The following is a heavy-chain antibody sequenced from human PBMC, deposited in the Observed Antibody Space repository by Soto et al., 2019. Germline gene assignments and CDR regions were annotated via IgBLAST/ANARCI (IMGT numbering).Heavy chain of an antibody. V-gene: IGHV4-4*02. CDR1: GDSISNSRW. J-gene: IGHJ3*01. Sequence: QVQLQESGPGLVKPSGTLSLTCAVSGDSISNSRWWTWFRQPPGKGLEWIGDLFLSGDTNYNPSLKSRVFISVDKSQNQFSLKVSSVTAADTAVYYCAYSTGWYRHDVWGQGTLVTVSS. CDR3: AYSTGWYRHDV. D-gene: IGHD6-19*01. CDR2: LFLSGDT.